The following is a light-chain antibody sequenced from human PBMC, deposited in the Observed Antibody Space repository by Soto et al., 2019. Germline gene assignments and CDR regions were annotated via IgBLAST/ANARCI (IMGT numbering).Light chain of an antibody. V-gene: IGKV1-33*01. J-gene: IGKJ4*01. CDR3: QQYYNLPLT. Sequence: DIQMTQSPSSLSASVGDRVTITCQASQDISNHLNWYQQKPGKAPKFLIYDSSNLETGVPSRFSGSGSGTDFTFTISSLQPEDIATYYCQQYYNLPLTFGGGTKVDIK. CDR2: DSS. CDR1: QDISNH.